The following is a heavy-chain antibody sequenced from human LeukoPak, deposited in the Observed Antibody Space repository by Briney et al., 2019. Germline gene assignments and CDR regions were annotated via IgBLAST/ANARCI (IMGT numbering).Heavy chain of an antibody. J-gene: IGHJ4*02. D-gene: IGHD2-21*02. V-gene: IGHV3-30-3*01. CDR3: ASGVTFGHYYFDY. CDR1: GFTLSSYA. CDR2: ISYDGSNK. Sequence: PGGSLRLSCAASGFTLSSYAMHWVRQAPGKGLEWVAVISYDGSNKYYADSVKGRFTISRDNSKNTLYLQMNSLRAEDTAVYYCASGVTFGHYYFDYWGQGTLVTVSS.